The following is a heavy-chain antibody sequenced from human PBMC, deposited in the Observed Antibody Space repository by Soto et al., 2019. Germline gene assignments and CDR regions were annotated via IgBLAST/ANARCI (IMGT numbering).Heavy chain of an antibody. Sequence: ASVKVSCKASGYTFTSYGISWVRQAPGQGLEWMGWISAYNGNTNYAQKLQGRVTMTTDTSTSTAYMELRSLRSDDTAVYYCARPYCTNGVCYTFWLDPWGQGTLVTVSS. CDR2: ISAYNGNT. CDR1: GYTFTSYG. V-gene: IGHV1-18*01. J-gene: IGHJ5*02. D-gene: IGHD2-8*01. CDR3: ARPYCTNGVCYTFWLDP.